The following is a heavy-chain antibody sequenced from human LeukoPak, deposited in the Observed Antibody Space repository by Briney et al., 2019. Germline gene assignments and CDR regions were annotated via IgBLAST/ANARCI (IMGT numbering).Heavy chain of an antibody. J-gene: IGHJ6*04. CDR1: GGSISSSNW. CDR3: ARESGGFSRYYYYGMDV. V-gene: IGHV4-4*02. CDR2: IYHSGST. Sequence: SGTLSLTCAVSGGSISSSNWWSWVRQPPGKGLEWIGEIYHSGSTNYNPSLKSRVTISVDKSKNQFSLKLSSVTAADTAVYYCARESGGFSRYYYYGMDVWGKGTTVTVSS. D-gene: IGHD2/OR15-2a*01.